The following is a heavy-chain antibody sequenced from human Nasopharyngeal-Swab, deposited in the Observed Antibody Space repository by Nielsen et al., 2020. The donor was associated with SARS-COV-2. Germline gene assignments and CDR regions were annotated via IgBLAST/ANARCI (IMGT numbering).Heavy chain of an antibody. D-gene: IGHD6-19*01. CDR1: GFTFSSYV. CDR2: LTSDGAST. V-gene: IGHV3-23*01. Sequence: GESLKISCAASGFTFSSYVMSWVRQAPGKGLEWVSGLTSDGASTDYADSVKGRFTISRDTSKNTVYMQMNSLRAEDTAVYYCAKKVDGWYGFDYWGQGTPVTVSS. J-gene: IGHJ4*02. CDR3: AKKVDGWYGFDY.